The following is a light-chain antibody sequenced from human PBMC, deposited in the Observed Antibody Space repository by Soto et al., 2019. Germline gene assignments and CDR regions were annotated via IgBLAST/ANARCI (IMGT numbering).Light chain of an antibody. CDR3: QTWGTGARGV. V-gene: IGLV4-69*01. Sequence: QPVLTQSPSASASLGASVKLTCTLSSGHSSYAIAWHQQQPEKGPRYLMKLSSDGSHSKGDGIPDRFSGSSSGAERYLTISRLESEDEADYYCQTWGTGARGVFGGGTQLTVL. CDR2: LSSDGSH. J-gene: IGLJ2*01. CDR1: SGHSSYA.